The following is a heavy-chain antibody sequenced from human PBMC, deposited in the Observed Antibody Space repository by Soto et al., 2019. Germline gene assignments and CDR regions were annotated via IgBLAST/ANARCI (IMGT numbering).Heavy chain of an antibody. CDR3: ARDKDYFQDSGYYFDH. CDR2: ISGSGANT. D-gene: IGHD5-12*01. Sequence: PGESLKISCVASGFTFSRSTMSWVRQAPGKGLEWVSSISGSGANTYYADSVKGRFTISRDNVKNSLFLQMTSPRAEDTAVYYCARDKDYFQDSGYYFDHWGQGVLVTVSS. J-gene: IGHJ4*02. V-gene: IGHV3-21*01. CDR1: GFTFSRST.